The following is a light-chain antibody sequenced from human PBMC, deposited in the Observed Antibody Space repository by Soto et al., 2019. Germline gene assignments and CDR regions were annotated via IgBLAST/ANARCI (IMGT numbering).Light chain of an antibody. CDR2: AAS. CDR3: QKDSSVIT. Sequence: DIQMTQSPSSLSASVGDRVTITCRASQGISSYLAWYQQKLGKVPKLLISAASTLQSGVPSRFSGSGSGTDFTLTISSLQPEDVATYYCQKDSSVITFGQGTRLEI. J-gene: IGKJ5*01. CDR1: QGISSY. V-gene: IGKV1-27*01.